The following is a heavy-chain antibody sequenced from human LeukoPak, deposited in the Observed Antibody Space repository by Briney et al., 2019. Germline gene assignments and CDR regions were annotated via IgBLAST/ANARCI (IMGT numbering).Heavy chain of an antibody. CDR1: GYTFTSYD. CDR2: ISASNGNT. D-gene: IGHD2-8*01. Sequence: ASVKVSCKASGYTFTSYDISWVRQAPGQGLEWMGWISASNGNTNYAQILQGRVTLTTDTSTSTAYMELRSLTSDDTAVYYCAREGGDESTERMVYAIGSGIDYWGQGTLVTVSS. V-gene: IGHV1-18*01. J-gene: IGHJ4*02. CDR3: AREGGDESTERMVYAIGSGIDY.